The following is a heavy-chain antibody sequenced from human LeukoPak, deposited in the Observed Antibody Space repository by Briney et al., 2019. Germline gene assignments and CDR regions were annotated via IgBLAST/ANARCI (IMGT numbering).Heavy chain of an antibody. CDR1: GFTFSSYA. Sequence: GGSLRLSCAASGFTFSSYAMGWVRQAPGKGLEWVSDISGSGGSTYYADSVKGRFTISKDNSKNTLYLQMNSLRAEDTAVYYCAKGIAVASYCFDYWGQGTLVTVSS. D-gene: IGHD6-19*01. V-gene: IGHV3-23*01. CDR2: ISGSGGST. CDR3: AKGIAVASYCFDY. J-gene: IGHJ4*02.